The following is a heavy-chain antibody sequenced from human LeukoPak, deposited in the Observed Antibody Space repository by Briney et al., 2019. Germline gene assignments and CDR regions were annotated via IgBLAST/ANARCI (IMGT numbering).Heavy chain of an antibody. Sequence: ASVKVSCEASGYTFTSYDINWVRQATGQGLEWMGWMNPNSGNTGYAQKFQGRVTMTRNTSISTAYMELSSLRSEDTAVYYCAREGTGDQDYYYYGMDVWGQGTTVTVSS. J-gene: IGHJ6*02. CDR2: MNPNSGNT. D-gene: IGHD7-27*01. CDR3: AREGTGDQDYYYYGMDV. CDR1: GYTFTSYD. V-gene: IGHV1-8*01.